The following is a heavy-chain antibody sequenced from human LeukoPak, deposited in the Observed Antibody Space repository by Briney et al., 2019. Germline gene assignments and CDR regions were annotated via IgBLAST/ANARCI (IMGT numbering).Heavy chain of an antibody. CDR2: MNPNSGNT. J-gene: IGHJ4*02. Sequence: ASVKVSCKASGYTFTSYDINWVRQATGQGLEWMGWMNPNSGNTGYAQKFQGRVTMTRNTSISTAYMELSSLRSEDTAVYYCARSLMTTVTTGFDYWGQGTLVTVSS. CDR1: GYTFTSYD. D-gene: IGHD4-17*01. V-gene: IGHV1-8*01. CDR3: ARSLMTTVTTGFDY.